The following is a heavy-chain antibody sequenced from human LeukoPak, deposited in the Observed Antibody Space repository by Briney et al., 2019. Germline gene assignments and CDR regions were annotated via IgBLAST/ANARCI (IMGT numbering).Heavy chain of an antibody. D-gene: IGHD2/OR15-2a*01. V-gene: IGHV3-21*01. CDR2: IGGRNSYI. J-gene: IGHJ6*03. CDR1: GFTFSSYT. CDR3: ARDSSTDYYYYNMDV. Sequence: GGSLRLSCAASGFTFSSYTMNWVRLAPGKGLEWVSSIGGRNSYIYYANSVKGRFTISRDNAKNSLYLQMNGLRAEDTAVYYCARDSSTDYYYYNMDVWGKGTTVTVSS.